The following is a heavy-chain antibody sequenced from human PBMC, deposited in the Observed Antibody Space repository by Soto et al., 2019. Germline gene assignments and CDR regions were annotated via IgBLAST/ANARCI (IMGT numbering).Heavy chain of an antibody. CDR3: AKDSTRYSSGWSRFDP. CDR2: ISGSGGST. CDR1: GFTFSSYA. J-gene: IGHJ5*02. D-gene: IGHD6-19*01. Sequence: GGSLRLSCAASGFTFSSYAMSWVRQAPGKGLEWVSAISGSGGSTYYADSVKGRFTISRDNSKNTLYLQMNSLRAEDTAVYYCAKDSTRYSSGWSRFDPWGQGTLVTVSS. V-gene: IGHV3-23*01.